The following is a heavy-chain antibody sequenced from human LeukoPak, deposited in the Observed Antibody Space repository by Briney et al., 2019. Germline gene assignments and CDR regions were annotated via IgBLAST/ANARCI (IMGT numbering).Heavy chain of an antibody. V-gene: IGHV3-74*01. CDR1: GFTFSSYW. J-gene: IGHJ4*02. Sequence: GGSLRLSCAASGFTFSSYWMHWVRQAPGKGLVWVSRISSDASSTSYADSVKGRFTIPRDNAKNTLYLQMNSLRGEDTAVYYCARDHYGSIDYWGQGTLVTVSS. CDR3: ARDHYGSIDY. D-gene: IGHD4-17*01. CDR2: ISSDASST.